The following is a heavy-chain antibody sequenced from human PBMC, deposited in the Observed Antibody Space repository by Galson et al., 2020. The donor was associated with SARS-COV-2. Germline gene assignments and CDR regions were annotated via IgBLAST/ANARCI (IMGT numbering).Heavy chain of an antibody. CDR1: GFTFNNYA. CDR2: ISYEGSIK. Sequence: GGSLRLSCAASGFTFNNYAIHWVRQAPGKGLEWLALISYEGSIKVYADTEKGRSAISRDTSKNTVYLQVSSRRPEETAIYYCAKVSPLFQLGSYWDFDLWCRGTLVTVSS. J-gene: IGHJ2*01. V-gene: IGHV3-30*18. D-gene: IGHD2-21*01. CDR3: AKVSPLFQLGSYWDFDL.